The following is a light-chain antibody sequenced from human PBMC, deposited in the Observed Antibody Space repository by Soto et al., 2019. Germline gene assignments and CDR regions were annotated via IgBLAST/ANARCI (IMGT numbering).Light chain of an antibody. J-gene: IGKJ2*01. CDR3: QQYHSYMYT. Sequence: IQMTQSPSTLSAFVGDRVTITCRASQNIGTYLAWYQQKPGKAPKLLIYGASNLESAVPSRFRGSGSGTQFSLSISSLQPDDSATYYCQQYHSYMYTFGQGTKLEIK. CDR1: QNIGTY. V-gene: IGKV1-5*01. CDR2: GAS.